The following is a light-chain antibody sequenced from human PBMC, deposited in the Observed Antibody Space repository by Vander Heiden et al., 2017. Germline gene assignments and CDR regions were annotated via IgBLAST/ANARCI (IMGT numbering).Light chain of an antibody. Sequence: EIVLTQSPASLSVSPGGRATLSCRASQSVSNNLAWYHQKPGQAPRLLIFDAASRATGVPARITASGSGTEFSLTISSLQSEDVAFFYCQQYNTRPYTFGQGTKLEIK. CDR3: QQYNTRPYT. J-gene: IGKJ2*01. CDR2: DAA. CDR1: QSVSNN. V-gene: IGKV3-15*01.